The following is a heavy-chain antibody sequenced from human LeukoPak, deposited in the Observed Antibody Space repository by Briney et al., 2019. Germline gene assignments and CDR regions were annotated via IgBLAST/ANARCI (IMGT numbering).Heavy chain of an antibody. CDR3: ARGRGAVAGFDY. CDR1: GYTFTSYD. CDR2: MNPNSGKT. Sequence: EASVKVSCKASGYTFTSYDINWVRQATGQGLEWMGWMNPNSGKTGYAQKFQGRVTMTRNTSISTAYMELSSLRSEDTAVYYCARGRGAVAGFDYWGQGTLVTVSS. J-gene: IGHJ4*02. D-gene: IGHD6-19*01. V-gene: IGHV1-8*01.